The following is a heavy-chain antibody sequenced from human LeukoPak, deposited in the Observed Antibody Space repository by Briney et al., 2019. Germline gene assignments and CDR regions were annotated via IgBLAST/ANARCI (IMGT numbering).Heavy chain of an antibody. Sequence: ASVKVSCKASGVTFSNSGITWVRQAPGQGLEWMGRIIPVLEEAQYAQNFQGKVTITADNSTSTAYMELHSLTSEDTAVYYCARDQLELGTHWFDPWGQGTLVTVSS. CDR1: GVTFSNSG. CDR3: ARDQLELGTHWFDP. V-gene: IGHV1-69*04. J-gene: IGHJ5*02. CDR2: IIPVLEEA. D-gene: IGHD1-1*01.